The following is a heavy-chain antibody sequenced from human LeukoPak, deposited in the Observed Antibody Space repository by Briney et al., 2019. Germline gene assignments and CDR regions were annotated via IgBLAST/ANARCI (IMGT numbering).Heavy chain of an antibody. CDR1: GYRLTNDW. V-gene: IGHV5-51*01. J-gene: IGHJ4*02. Sequence: PGESLKISCKISGYRLTNDWIGWVRRVPGKGLEWMGLIYPGDSDTRYSPSFQGQVTFSVDASISTAYLQLSGLRASDTAIYYCVRFGLTSSLDYWGQGTLVTVSS. CDR3: VRFGLTSSLDY. CDR2: IYPGDSDT. D-gene: IGHD6-13*01.